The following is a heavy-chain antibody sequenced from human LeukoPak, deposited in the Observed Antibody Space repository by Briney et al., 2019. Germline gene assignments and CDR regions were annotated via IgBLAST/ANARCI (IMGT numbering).Heavy chain of an antibody. V-gene: IGHV1-8*01. CDR2: MNPNSGNT. J-gene: IGHJ4*02. CDR3: ARGLGDYYGSGCSY. CDR1: GYTFTSYD. Sequence: ASVKVSCKASGYTFTSYDINWVRQATGQGLEWMGWMNPNSGNTGYAQKFQGRVTMTRNTSISTAYMELSSLRSEDTAVYYCARGLGDYYGSGCSYWGQGTLVTVSS. D-gene: IGHD3-10*01.